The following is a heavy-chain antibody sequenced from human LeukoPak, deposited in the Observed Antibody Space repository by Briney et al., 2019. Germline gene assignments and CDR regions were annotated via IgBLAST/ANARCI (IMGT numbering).Heavy chain of an antibody. CDR2: IYYSGST. CDR1: GGSLSSSSYY. Sequence: SETLSLTCTVSGGSLSSSSYYWGWIRQPPGKGLEWIGSIYYSGSTYYNPSLKSRVTISVDTSKNQFSLKLSSVTAADTAVYYCARDRRGRYDFWSGYYPYMDVWGKGTTVTVSS. J-gene: IGHJ6*03. V-gene: IGHV4-39*07. CDR3: ARDRRGRYDFWSGYYPYMDV. D-gene: IGHD3-3*01.